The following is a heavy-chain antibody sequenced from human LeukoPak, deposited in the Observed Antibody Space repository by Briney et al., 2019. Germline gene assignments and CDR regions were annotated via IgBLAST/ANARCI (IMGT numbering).Heavy chain of an antibody. CDR3: ARDRHYYDSSGYYSDAFDI. V-gene: IGHV3-23*01. CDR2: ISGSGGST. D-gene: IGHD3-22*01. J-gene: IGHJ3*02. Sequence: PGGSLRLSCAASGFTFSSYAMSWVRQAPGKGLEWVSAISGSGGSTYYADSVKGRFTISRDNSKNTLYLQMNSLRAEDTAVYYCARDRHYYDSSGYYSDAFDIWGQGTMVTVSS. CDR1: GFTFSSYA.